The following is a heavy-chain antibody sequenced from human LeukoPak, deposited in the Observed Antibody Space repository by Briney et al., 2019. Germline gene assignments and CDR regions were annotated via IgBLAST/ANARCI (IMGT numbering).Heavy chain of an antibody. D-gene: IGHD2-2*01. CDR2: INHSGST. J-gene: IGHJ6*03. Sequence: SETLSLTCAVYGGSFSGYYWSWIRQPPGKGLEWIGEINHSGSTNYNPSLKSRVTISVDTSKNQFSLKLSSVTAADTAVYYCARDALDLGYCSSTSCPNYYYYMDVWGKGTTVTVSS. V-gene: IGHV4-34*01. CDR1: GGSFSGYY. CDR3: ARDALDLGYCSSTSCPNYYYYMDV.